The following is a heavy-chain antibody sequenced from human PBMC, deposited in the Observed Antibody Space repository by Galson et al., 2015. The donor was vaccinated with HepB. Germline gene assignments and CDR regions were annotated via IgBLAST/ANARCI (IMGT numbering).Heavy chain of an antibody. CDR3: AKEGLNYHGMDV. CDR2: ISHDGSNK. CDR1: GFSFSRYG. Sequence: SLRLSCAASGFSFSRYGMHWARQTLGKGLEWVAVISHDGSNKNYADSVKGRFTISRDNSKNTLYLQMNSLRIEDTAVYYCAKEGLNYHGMDVWGQGTTVTVSS. J-gene: IGHJ6*02. V-gene: IGHV3-30*18. D-gene: IGHD2-8*01.